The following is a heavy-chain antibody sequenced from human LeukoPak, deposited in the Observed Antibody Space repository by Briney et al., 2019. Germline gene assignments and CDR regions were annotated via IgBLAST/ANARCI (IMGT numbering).Heavy chain of an antibody. V-gene: IGHV4-39*07. CDR3: AREAYYYGSGNLRYDY. D-gene: IGHD3-10*01. J-gene: IGHJ4*02. CDR2: IYQSGST. Sequence: SETLSLTCTVSGGSISSRSYYWGWIRQPPGKGLQWIGSIYQSGSTYYNPSLKSRVTISVDTSKNQFSLKLRSVTAADTAVYYCAREAYYYGSGNLRYDYWGQGTLVTVSS. CDR1: GGSISSRSYY.